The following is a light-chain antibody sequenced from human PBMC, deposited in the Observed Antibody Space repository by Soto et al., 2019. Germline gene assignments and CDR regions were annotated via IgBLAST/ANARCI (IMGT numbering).Light chain of an antibody. Sequence: IPMSQYPSTLSGSVVARVTSTCRASQTISSWLAWYQQKPGKAPKLLIYKASNLKSGVPSRFSGSGSGTDFTLTISSLQPEDSATYYCQQANSFPPTFGQGTRLEIK. CDR1: QTISSW. CDR3: QQANSFPPT. J-gene: IGKJ5*01. V-gene: IGKV1-5*03. CDR2: KAS.